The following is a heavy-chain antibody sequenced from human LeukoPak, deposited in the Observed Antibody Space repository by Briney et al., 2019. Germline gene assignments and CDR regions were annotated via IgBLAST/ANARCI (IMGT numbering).Heavy chain of an antibody. CDR1: GYTFTGYY. CDR3: AREHCSSTSCSYYYYYYMDV. Sequence: ASVKVSCKASGYTFTGYYMHWVRQAPGQGLEWMGWINPNSGGTNDAQKFQGRVTMTRDTSISTAYMELSRLRSDDTAVYYCAREHCSSTSCSYYYYYYMDVWGKGTTVTVSS. V-gene: IGHV1-2*02. D-gene: IGHD2-2*01. J-gene: IGHJ6*03. CDR2: INPNSGGT.